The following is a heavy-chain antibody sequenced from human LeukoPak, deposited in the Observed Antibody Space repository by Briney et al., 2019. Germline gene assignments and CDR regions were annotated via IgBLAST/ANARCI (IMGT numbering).Heavy chain of an antibody. CDR2: ISGSGGST. Sequence: PGGSLRLSCAASGFTFSSYAMSWVRQAPGMWLEWVSAISGSGGSTYYADSVKGRFTISRDNSKNTLYLQMNSLRAEDTAVYYCAKDPTKGALNMAGGDYWGQGTLVTVSS. D-gene: IGHD1-26*01. CDR1: GFTFSSYA. J-gene: IGHJ4*02. CDR3: AKDPTKGALNMAGGDY. V-gene: IGHV3-23*01.